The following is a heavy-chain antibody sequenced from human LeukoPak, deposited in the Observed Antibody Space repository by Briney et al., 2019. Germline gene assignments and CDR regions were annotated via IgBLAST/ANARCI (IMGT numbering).Heavy chain of an antibody. CDR1: GFTFSGSP. CDR3: TQSNY. Sequence: PGRSLRLSCAASGFTFSGSPILWVRQASGKGLEWVGRIRSKPDNYATAYAASVQGRCTISRDDSKSTAYLQLNSLKTEDTAVYYCTQSNYWGQGALVTVSS. V-gene: IGHV3-73*01. CDR2: IRSKPDNYAT. J-gene: IGHJ4*02.